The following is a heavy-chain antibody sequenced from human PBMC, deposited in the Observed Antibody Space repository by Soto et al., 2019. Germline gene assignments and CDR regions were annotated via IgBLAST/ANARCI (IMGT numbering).Heavy chain of an antibody. CDR2: IYPGDSDT. J-gene: IGHJ4*02. CDR1: GYSFTSYW. V-gene: IGHV5-51*01. Sequence: GESLKISCKGSGYSFTSYWIGWVRQMPGKGLEWMGIIYPGDSDTRYSPSFQGQVTISADKSISTAYLQWSSLKASDTAMYYCARHSIYCSGGSCYSELIDYWGQGTLVTVSS. CDR3: ARHSIYCSGGSCYSELIDY. D-gene: IGHD2-15*01.